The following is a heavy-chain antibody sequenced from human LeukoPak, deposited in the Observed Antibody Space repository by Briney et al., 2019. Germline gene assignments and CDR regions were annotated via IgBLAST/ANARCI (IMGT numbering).Heavy chain of an antibody. CDR3: ASLTTVTQGYFDS. V-gene: IGHV4-59*08. D-gene: IGHD4-17*01. CDR2: IYYSGST. CDR1: GDSISSYY. J-gene: IGHJ4*02. Sequence: PSETLSLTCTVSGDSISSYYWSWIRQPPGKGLEWIAYIYYSGSTNYNPSLKSRLTISVDASKNQFSLKLSSVTATDTAVYYCASLTTVTQGYFDSWGQGTLVTVSS.